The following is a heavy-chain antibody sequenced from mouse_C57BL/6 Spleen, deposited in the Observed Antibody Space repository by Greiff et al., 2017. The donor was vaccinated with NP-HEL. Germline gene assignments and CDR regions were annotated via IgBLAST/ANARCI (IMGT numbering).Heavy chain of an antibody. D-gene: IGHD1-1*01. CDR2: ISDGGSYT. J-gene: IGHJ3*01. CDR3: ARDNYGSSPFAY. Sequence: EVMLVESGGGLVKPGGSLKLSCAASGFTFSSYAMSWVRQTPEKRLEWVATISDGGSYTYYPDNVKGRFTISRDNAKNNLYLQMRHLKSEDTAMCECARDNYGSSPFAYWGQGTLVTVSA. V-gene: IGHV5-4*01. CDR1: GFTFSSYA.